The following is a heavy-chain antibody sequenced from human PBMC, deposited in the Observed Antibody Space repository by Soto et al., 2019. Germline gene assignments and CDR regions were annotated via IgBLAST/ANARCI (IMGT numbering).Heavy chain of an antibody. V-gene: IGHV4-31*03. CDR2: ISYSGST. CDR3: ASVEYDSSGYGYFDY. D-gene: IGHD3-22*01. CDR1: GGSISTGTYY. J-gene: IGHJ4*02. Sequence: QVQLQESGPGLVKPSQTLSLTCTVSGGSISTGTYYWNWIRQHPGKGLEWIGYISYSGSTYYNPSPRSRVTIAVDPSTNQFSLKLSSVTAADTAVYYCASVEYDSSGYGYFDYWGQGALVTVSS.